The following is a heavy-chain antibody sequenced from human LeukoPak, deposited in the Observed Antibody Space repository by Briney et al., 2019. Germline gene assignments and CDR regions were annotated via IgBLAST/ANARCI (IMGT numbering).Heavy chain of an antibody. CDR3: ARADNDSRANWFHP. CDR2: IYYSGST. CDR1: GGSISSYY. J-gene: IGHJ5*02. Sequence: SETLSLTCTVSGGSISSYYLSWIRQPPGKGLEWIGYIYYSGSTNYNPSLKSRVTISVDTSKNQFSLKLSSVTAADTAVYYWARADNDSRANWFHPWGQGTLVTVSS. V-gene: IGHV4-59*01. D-gene: IGHD3-22*01.